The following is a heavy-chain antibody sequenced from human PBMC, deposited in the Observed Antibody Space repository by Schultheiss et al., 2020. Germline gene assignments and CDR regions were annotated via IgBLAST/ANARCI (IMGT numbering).Heavy chain of an antibody. V-gene: IGHV3-23*01. Sequence: GGSLRLSCAASGFTFSSYAMSWVRQAPGKGLEWVSAISGSGGRTYYADSVKGRFTISRDNSKNTLYLQMNSLRAEDTAVYYCAKDPYCGGDCYSTAEYFQHWGQGTLVTVSS. CDR3: AKDPYCGGDCYSTAEYFQH. D-gene: IGHD2-21*02. CDR1: GFTFSSYA. J-gene: IGHJ1*01. CDR2: ISGSGGRT.